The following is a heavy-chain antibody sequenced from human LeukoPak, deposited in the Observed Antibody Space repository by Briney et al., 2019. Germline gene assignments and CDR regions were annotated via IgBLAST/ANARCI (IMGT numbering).Heavy chain of an antibody. CDR3: ARAYCSSTSCPFDY. Sequence: PVKVSCKASGGTFSSYAISWVRQAPGQGHEWMGGIIPIFGTANYAQKFQGRVTITADESTSTAYMELSSLRSEDTAVYYCARAYCSSTSCPFDYWGQGTPVTVSS. J-gene: IGHJ4*02. V-gene: IGHV1-69*13. D-gene: IGHD2-2*01. CDR1: GGTFSSYA. CDR2: IIPIFGTA.